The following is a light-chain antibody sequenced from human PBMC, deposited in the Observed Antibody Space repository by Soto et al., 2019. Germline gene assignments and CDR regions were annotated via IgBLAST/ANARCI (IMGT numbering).Light chain of an antibody. CDR3: SSYTNITTRACV. V-gene: IGLV2-14*01. Sequence: QSALTQPASVSGSPGQSITISCTGTSCDIGSYNRVSWYQQHPGKAPKLIIYEVTDRPSGVSNRFSGSKSGNTASLTISGLQAEDEAEYYCSSYTNITTRACVFGTGTKLTVL. CDR1: SCDIGSYNR. CDR2: EVT. J-gene: IGLJ1*01.